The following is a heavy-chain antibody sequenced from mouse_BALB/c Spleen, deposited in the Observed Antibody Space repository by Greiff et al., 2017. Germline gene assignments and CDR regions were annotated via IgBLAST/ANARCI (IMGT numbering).Heavy chain of an antibody. D-gene: IGHD4-1*01. V-gene: IGHV1-20*02. CDR3: ARDLLGHAMDY. J-gene: IGHJ4*01. CDR2: INPYNGDT. CDR1: GYSFTGYF. Sequence: VQLKQSGPELVKPGASVKISCKASGYSFTGYFMNWVMQSHGKSLEWIGRINPYNGDTFYNQKFKGKATLTVDKSSSTAHMELRSLASEDSAVYYCARDLLGHAMDYWGQGTSVTVSS.